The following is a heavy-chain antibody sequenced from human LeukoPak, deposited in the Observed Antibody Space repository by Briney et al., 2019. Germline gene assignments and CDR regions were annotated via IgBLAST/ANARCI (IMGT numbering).Heavy chain of an antibody. CDR1: GFTFNSYW. Sequence: GGSLRLSCAASGFTFNSYWMSWGRQALGKGLEWVANIKQDGSEKYYVDSVQGRFTISRDNAKNSLYLQMNSLRAEDTAVYYCARDCSGYSSSCGTDYWGQGTLVTVSS. CDR3: ARDCSGYSSSCGTDY. V-gene: IGHV3-7*01. CDR2: IKQDGSEK. D-gene: IGHD6-13*01. J-gene: IGHJ4*02.